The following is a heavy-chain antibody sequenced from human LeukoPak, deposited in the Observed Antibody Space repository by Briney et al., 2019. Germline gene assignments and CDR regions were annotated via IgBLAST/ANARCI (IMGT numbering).Heavy chain of an antibody. V-gene: IGHV3-48*03. CDR1: GFTFSNYE. Sequence: GGSLRLSCAASGFTFSNYEMNWVRQAPGKGLEWVSYISSSGSTIYYADSVKGRFTISRDNSKNTLYLQMNSLRAEDTAVYYCASRPLDVDYYYYMDVWGKGTTVTVSS. CDR2: ISSSGSTI. J-gene: IGHJ6*03. CDR3: ASRPLDVDYYYYMDV. D-gene: IGHD3-16*01.